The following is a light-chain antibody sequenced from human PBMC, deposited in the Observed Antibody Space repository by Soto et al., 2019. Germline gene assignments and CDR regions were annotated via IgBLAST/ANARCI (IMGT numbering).Light chain of an antibody. CDR3: QQYGSSGT. J-gene: IGKJ1*01. CDR1: QSVSNNY. CDR2: GAS. V-gene: IGKV3-20*01. Sequence: EIVLTQSPGTLALSRGEIATLSCRASQSVSNNYLAWYQQKPGQAPRLLIYGASNRATGIPDRFSGSGSGTDFTLTISRLEPEDFAVYYCQQYGSSGTFGQGTRVDIK.